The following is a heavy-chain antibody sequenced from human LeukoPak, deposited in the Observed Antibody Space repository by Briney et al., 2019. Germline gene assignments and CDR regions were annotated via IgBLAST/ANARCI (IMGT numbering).Heavy chain of an antibody. CDR2: IYYSGST. CDR1: GGSISSSSYY. Sequence: PSETLSLTCTVSGGSISSSSYYWGWIRQPPGKGLEWNGTIYYSGSTYYNPSFNSRITISVDTSKNQFYLKLSSVRAADTAVYYCARQSDGYYYDSSGHQGWFDPWGQGTLVTVSS. D-gene: IGHD3-22*01. V-gene: IGHV4-39*01. J-gene: IGHJ5*02. CDR3: ARQSDGYYYDSSGHQGWFDP.